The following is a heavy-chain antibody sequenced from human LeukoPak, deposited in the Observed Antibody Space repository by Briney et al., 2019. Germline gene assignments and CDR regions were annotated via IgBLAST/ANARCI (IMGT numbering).Heavy chain of an antibody. V-gene: IGHV4-59*01. CDR2: IYYSGST. Sequence: PSETLSLTCTVSGGSISSYYWSWIRQPPGKGLEWIGYIYYSGSTNYNPSLKSRVTISVDTSKDQFSLKLSSVTAADTAVYYCARVLYRYSSWFDPWGQGTLVTVSS. J-gene: IGHJ5*02. CDR3: ARVLYRYSSWFDP. CDR1: GGSISSYY. D-gene: IGHD2-21*01.